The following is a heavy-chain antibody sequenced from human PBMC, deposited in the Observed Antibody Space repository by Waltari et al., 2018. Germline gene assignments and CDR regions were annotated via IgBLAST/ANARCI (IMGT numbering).Heavy chain of an antibody. V-gene: IGHV1-46*01. D-gene: IGHD2-21*01. CDR3: ARGLQYCGGDCTAGFDY. CDR2: INPSGGST. Sequence: QVQLVQSGAEAKKPGASVKVSCKESGYTFTSYYMHWVLQAPGQGLEWMGIINPSGGSTSYAQKFQGRVTMTRDTSTSTVYMELSSLRSEDTAVYYCARGLQYCGGDCTAGFDYWGQGTLVTVSS. J-gene: IGHJ4*02. CDR1: GYTFTSYY.